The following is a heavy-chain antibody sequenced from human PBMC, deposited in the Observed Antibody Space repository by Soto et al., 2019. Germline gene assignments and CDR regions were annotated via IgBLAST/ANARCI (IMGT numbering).Heavy chain of an antibody. D-gene: IGHD6-6*01. CDR1: GFTFSSYG. CDR3: AKDLERRTSSSSSGAVDY. J-gene: IGHJ4*02. V-gene: IGHV3-30*18. CDR2: ISYDGSNK. Sequence: GGSLRLSCAASGFTFSSYGMHWVRQAPGKGLEWVAVISYDGSNKYYADSVKGRFTISRDNSKNTLYLQMNSLRAEDTAVYYCAKDLERRTSSSSSGAVDYWGQGTLVTVSS.